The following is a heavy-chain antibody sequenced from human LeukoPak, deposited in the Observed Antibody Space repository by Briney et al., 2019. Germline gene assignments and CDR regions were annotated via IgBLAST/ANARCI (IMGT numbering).Heavy chain of an antibody. Sequence: GGSLRLSCAASGITFSTYAMSWVCQAPGKGLEWVSVIYSGGSTYYADSVKGRFTISRDNSKNTLYLQMNSLRAEDTAVYYCARDSCSSTSCYRRFDPWGQGTLVTVSS. V-gene: IGHV3-66*01. CDR2: IYSGGST. CDR3: ARDSCSSTSCYRRFDP. J-gene: IGHJ5*02. CDR1: GITFSTYA. D-gene: IGHD2-2*01.